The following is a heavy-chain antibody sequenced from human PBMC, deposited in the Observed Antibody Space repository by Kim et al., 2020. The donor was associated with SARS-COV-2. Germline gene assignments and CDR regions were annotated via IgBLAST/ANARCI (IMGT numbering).Heavy chain of an antibody. CDR3: ARGGGYSYDC. CDR2: IYYSGST. Sequence: SETLSLTCTVSGGSISGDYWSWIRQPPGKGLEWIGYIYYSGSTKYNPSLNSRVTISVDTSKTQFSLKLSSVTAADTAVYYCARGGGYSYDCWGQGTLVTV. D-gene: IGHD5-18*01. CDR1: GGSISGDY. V-gene: IGHV4-59*08. J-gene: IGHJ4*02.